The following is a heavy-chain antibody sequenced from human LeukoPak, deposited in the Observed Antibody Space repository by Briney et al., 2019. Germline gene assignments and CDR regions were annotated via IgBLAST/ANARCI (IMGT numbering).Heavy chain of an antibody. V-gene: IGHV3-7*01. D-gene: IGHD5-12*01. CDR3: ARGPSGYHNT. CDR1: GFTLSTYW. J-gene: IGHJ4*02. Sequence: HPGGSLRLSCAASGFTLSTYWMSWVRQAPGKGLEWVANIKQDGSEKYYVDSVKGRFTISRDNSKNTLYLQMNSLRAEDTAVYYCARGPSGYHNTGGQGTLVTVSS. CDR2: IKQDGSEK.